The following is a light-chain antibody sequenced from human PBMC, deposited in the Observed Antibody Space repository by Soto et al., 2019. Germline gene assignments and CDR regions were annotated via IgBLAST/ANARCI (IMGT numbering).Light chain of an antibody. J-gene: IGKJ1*01. CDR3: KKNNNWPPWT. V-gene: IGKV3-15*01. CDR2: GAS. CDR1: QSVNNN. Sequence: EVVMTQSPATLSVSPGERATLSCRASQSVNNNLAWYQQRPGQAPTLLISGASTRAAGIPDRFSGSGSGTEFTLSISSLRCEDGAVYYGKKNNNWPPWTSGKGPKVKIK.